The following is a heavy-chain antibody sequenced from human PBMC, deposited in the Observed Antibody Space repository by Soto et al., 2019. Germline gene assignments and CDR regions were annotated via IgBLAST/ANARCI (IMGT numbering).Heavy chain of an antibody. Sequence: QVQLVQSGAEVKKPGASVKVSCRASGYTFTGNAIHWIRQAPGQRLEWIGKIDPGNGNTKFSQNFQGRGTITRDTSASAAHMELHTLGSEDTSIYYCARSETGYSRFDYWGQGTLVTVSS. V-gene: IGHV1-3*01. D-gene: IGHD3-9*01. CDR2: IDPGNGNT. CDR1: GYTFTGNA. CDR3: ARSETGYSRFDY. J-gene: IGHJ4*02.